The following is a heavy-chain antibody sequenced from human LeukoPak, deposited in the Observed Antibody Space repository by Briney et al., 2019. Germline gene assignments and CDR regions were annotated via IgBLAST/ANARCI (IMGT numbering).Heavy chain of an antibody. D-gene: IGHD3-16*02. Sequence: GASVKVSCKASGYTFTSYDINWVRQATGQGLEWMGWMNPNSGNTGYAQKFQGRVTITRNTSISTAYMELSSLRSEDTAVYYCARLKELTFGGVIVRRILPGRGVRGAFDIWGQGTMVTVSS. CDR1: GYTFTSYD. J-gene: IGHJ3*02. V-gene: IGHV1-8*03. CDR3: ARLKELTFGGVIVRRILPGRGVRGAFDI. CDR2: MNPNSGNT.